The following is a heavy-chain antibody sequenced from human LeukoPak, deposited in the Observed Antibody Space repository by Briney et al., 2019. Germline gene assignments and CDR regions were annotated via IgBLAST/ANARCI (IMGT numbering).Heavy chain of an antibody. CDR1: GYTFTGYY. CDR3: ARDSHTPPSMSSSWYGSWASFDY. CDR2: INPNSGGT. Sequence: GASVKVSCKASGYTFTGYYMHWVRQAPGQGLEWMGWINPNSGGTNYAQKLQGRVTMTTDTSTSTAYMELRSLRSDDTAVYYCARDSHTPPSMSSSWYGSWASFDYWGQGTLVTVSS. V-gene: IGHV1-2*02. J-gene: IGHJ4*02. D-gene: IGHD6-13*01.